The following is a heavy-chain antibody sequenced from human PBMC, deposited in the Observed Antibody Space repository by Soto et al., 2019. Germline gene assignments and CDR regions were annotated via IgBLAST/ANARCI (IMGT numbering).Heavy chain of an antibody. J-gene: IGHJ6*02. D-gene: IGHD1-7*01. CDR1: GFTFSKAW. Sequence: GSLRLSFAHPGFTFSKAWMSWVRQAPLQVHEWVGRIKSKTDGGTTYYAAPVKCRFTISRDDSKNTLYLQMNSLKTEDTAVYYRPPHPYNWNYKGYYYSGMDVWGQGTTVTDSS. CDR2: IKSKTDGGTT. CDR3: PPHPYNWNYKGYYYSGMDV. V-gene: IGHV3-15*01.